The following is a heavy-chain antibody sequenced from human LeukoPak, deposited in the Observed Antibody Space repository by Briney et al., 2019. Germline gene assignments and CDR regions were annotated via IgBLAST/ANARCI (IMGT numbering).Heavy chain of an antibody. CDR3: ARVTMTTTWNYYYYYMDV. CDR1: GGSISSYY. D-gene: IGHD4-17*01. CDR2: IYYSGST. V-gene: IGHV4-59*01. J-gene: IGHJ6*03. Sequence: PSETLSLTCTVSGGSISSYYWSWIRQPPGKGLEWIGYIYYSGSTNYNPSLKSRVTISVDTSKNQFSLKLSSVTAADTAVYYCARVTMTTTWNYYYYYMDVWGKGTTVTVSS.